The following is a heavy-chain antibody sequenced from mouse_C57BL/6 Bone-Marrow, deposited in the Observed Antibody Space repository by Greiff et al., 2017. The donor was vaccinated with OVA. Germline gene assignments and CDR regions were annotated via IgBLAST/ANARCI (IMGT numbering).Heavy chain of an antibody. V-gene: IGHV1-80*01. Sequence: VQLQQSGAELVKPGASVKISCKASGYAFSSYWMNWVKQRPGKGLEWIGQIYPGDGDTNYNGKFKGKATLTADKSSSTAYMQLSSLTSEDSAVYFCARLYYDYVPGFAYWGQGTLVTVSA. CDR2: IYPGDGDT. J-gene: IGHJ3*01. CDR3: ARLYYDYVPGFAY. CDR1: GYAFSSYW. D-gene: IGHD2-4*01.